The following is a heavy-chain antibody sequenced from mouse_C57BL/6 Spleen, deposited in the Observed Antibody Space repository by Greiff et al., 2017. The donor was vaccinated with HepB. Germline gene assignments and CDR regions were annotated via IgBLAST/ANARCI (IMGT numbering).Heavy chain of an antibody. J-gene: IGHJ2*01. V-gene: IGHV1-55*01. CDR3: AREYYGSSPVNFDY. CDR1: GYTFTSYW. Sequence: VQLQQPGAELVKPGASVKMSCKASGYTFTSYWITWVKQRPGQGLEWIGDIYPGSGSTNYNEKFKSKATLTVDTSSSTAYMQLSSLTSEDSAVYYCAREYYGSSPVNFDYWGQGTTLTVSS. CDR2: IYPGSGST. D-gene: IGHD1-1*01.